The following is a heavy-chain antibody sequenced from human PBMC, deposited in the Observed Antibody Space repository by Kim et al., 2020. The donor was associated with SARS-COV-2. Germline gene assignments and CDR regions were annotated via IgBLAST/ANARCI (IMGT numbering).Heavy chain of an antibody. V-gene: IGHV1-18*04. Sequence: ASVKVSCKASGYTFTSYGISWVRQAPGQGLEWMGWISAYNGNTNYAQKLQGRVTMTTDTSTSTAYMELRSLRSDDTAVYYCARDYLKNDYYDSSGYYRITPFDYWGQGTLVTVSS. D-gene: IGHD3-22*01. CDR1: GYTFTSYG. CDR3: ARDYLKNDYYDSSGYYRITPFDY. CDR2: ISAYNGNT. J-gene: IGHJ4*02.